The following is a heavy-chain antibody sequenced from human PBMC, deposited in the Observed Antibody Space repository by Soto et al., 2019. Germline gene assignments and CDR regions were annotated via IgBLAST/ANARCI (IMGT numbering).Heavy chain of an antibody. J-gene: IGHJ4*02. D-gene: IGHD3-9*01. V-gene: IGHV4-39*01. Sequence: SETLSLTCTVSGGSISSAPSYWAWIRQPPGKGLEWIGHVFYSGRTTYSPSLRSRVSISADTSNNQFSLKLSSMTAADAAVYFCVGFKSSTIFSHWGQGTLVTVSS. CDR2: VFYSGRT. CDR1: GGSISSAPSY. CDR3: VGFKSSTIFSH.